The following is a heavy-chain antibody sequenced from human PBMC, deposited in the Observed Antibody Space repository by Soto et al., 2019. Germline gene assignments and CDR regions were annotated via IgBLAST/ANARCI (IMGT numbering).Heavy chain of an antibody. J-gene: IGHJ6*02. CDR3: ASTYYDFWSGLYGMDV. Sequence: SETLSLTCTVSGCSIISGGYYLSWIRQHPGKGLEWIGYIYYSGSTYYNPSLKSRVTISVDTSKNQFSLKLSSVTAADTAVYYCASTYYDFWSGLYGMDVWGQGTTVTVSS. V-gene: IGHV4-31*03. CDR1: GCSIISGGYY. D-gene: IGHD3-3*01. CDR2: IYYSGST.